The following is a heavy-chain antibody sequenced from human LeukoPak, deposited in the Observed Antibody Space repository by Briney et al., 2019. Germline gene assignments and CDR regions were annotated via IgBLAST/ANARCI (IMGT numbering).Heavy chain of an antibody. V-gene: IGHV3-7*01. D-gene: IGHD4-11*01. CDR2: IKQDGSEK. J-gene: IGHJ3*02. CDR3: ARVGMTNAPFYAFDI. CDR1: GFTFSSYW. Sequence: PGGSLRLSCAASGFTFSSYWMSWVRQAPGKGLEWVANIKQDGSEKYYVHSVKGRFTISRDNAKNSLYLQMNSLRVEDTAVYYCARVGMTNAPFYAFDIWGQGTIVTVSS.